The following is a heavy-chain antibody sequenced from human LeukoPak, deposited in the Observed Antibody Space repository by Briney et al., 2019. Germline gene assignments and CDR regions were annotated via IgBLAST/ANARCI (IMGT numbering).Heavy chain of an antibody. V-gene: IGHV4-34*01. CDR2: INHSGST. CDR3: ARVRSTVGAFDI. D-gene: IGHD4-11*01. Sequence: PSETLSLTCAVYGGSFSGYYWSWIRQPPGKGLEWIGEINHSGSTNYNPSLKGRVTISVDTSKNQFSLKLSSGTAADTAVYYCARVRSTVGAFDIWGQGTMVTVSS. CDR1: GGSFSGYY. J-gene: IGHJ3*02.